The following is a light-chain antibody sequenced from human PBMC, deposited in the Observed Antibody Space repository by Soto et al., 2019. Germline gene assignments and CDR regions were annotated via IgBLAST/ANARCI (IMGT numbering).Light chain of an antibody. CDR1: SSDVGGYNY. Sequence: QSVLTQPASVSGSPGQSITISCTGTSSDVGGYNYVSWYQQQSGKAPKLIIHGVSYRPSGVSNRFSGSKSGNTASLTISGLQAEDEADYYCDSYTSSRAYVFGIGTKV. J-gene: IGLJ1*01. CDR2: GVS. V-gene: IGLV2-14*01. CDR3: DSYTSSRAYV.